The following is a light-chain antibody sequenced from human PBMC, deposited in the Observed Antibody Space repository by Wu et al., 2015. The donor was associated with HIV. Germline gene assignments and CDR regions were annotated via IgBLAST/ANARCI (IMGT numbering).Light chain of an antibody. Sequence: SCRASQXVASFLAWYQQKPGQAPRLLIYDASNRATGIPARFSGSGSGTDFTLTISSLEPEDFAVYYCQQRRYWPLYTFGQGTKLEIK. V-gene: IGKV3-11*01. CDR3: QQRRYWPLYT. J-gene: IGKJ2*01. CDR1: QXVASF. CDR2: DAS.